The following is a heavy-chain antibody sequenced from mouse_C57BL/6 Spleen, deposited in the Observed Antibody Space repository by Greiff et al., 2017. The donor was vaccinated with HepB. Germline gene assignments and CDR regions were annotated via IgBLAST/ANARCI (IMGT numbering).Heavy chain of an antibody. V-gene: IGHV1-64*01. CDR2: IHPHSGST. D-gene: IGHD2-5*01. CDR3: AYSNYAAMDY. Sequence: QVQLQQPGAELVKPGASVKLSCKASGYTFTSYWMHWVKQRPVQGLEWIGMIHPHSGSTNYNEKFKSNATLTVDKSSSTAYMQLSSLTSEDSAVYYCAYSNYAAMDYWGQGTSVTVSS. CDR1: GYTFTSYW. J-gene: IGHJ4*01.